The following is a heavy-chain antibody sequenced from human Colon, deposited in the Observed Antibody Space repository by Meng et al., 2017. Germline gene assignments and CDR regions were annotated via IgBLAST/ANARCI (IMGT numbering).Heavy chain of an antibody. D-gene: IGHD3-16*01. J-gene: IGHJ4*02. CDR2: SNTKAGHP. V-gene: IGHV7-4-1*02. Sequence: QGQPVQSGAERKKPGASVTISCKTSGYSFTFFAMNWVRQAPGRGLEWVGLSNTKAGHPTYDEDFTGRFVFTVDTSTTTAYLEINSLRPDDTAVYYCAREGGDSYIDHWGQGTLVTVSS. CDR1: GYSFTFFA. CDR3: AREGGDSYIDH.